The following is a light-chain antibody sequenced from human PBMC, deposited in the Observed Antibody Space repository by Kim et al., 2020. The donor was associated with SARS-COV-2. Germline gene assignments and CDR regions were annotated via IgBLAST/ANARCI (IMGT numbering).Light chain of an antibody. Sequence: SASAGARVTLTCPARQSIRYSFASYQHEPGKAPYTLVYKAVSLERGVPSRFSASGSGTEFTLTINSLQPDDFATYYCQHYIRYPYTFGQGTKLEI. CDR2: KAV. V-gene: IGKV1-5*03. CDR1: QSIRYS. J-gene: IGKJ2*01. CDR3: QHYIRYPYT.